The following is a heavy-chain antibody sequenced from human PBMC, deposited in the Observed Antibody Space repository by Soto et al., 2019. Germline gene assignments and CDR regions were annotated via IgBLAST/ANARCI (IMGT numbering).Heavy chain of an antibody. D-gene: IGHD2-2*01. V-gene: IGHV3-23*01. Sequence: GGSLRLSCAASGLTFSSYAMGWFRQAPGKGLEWVSSLSGSGRRTYYADSVKGRFTISRDNSNNTVFLQMNNLRAEDTAVYYCAKDKRCSGTSCYEVYYYMDVGGKGTTVTVS. J-gene: IGHJ6*03. CDR1: GLTFSSYA. CDR2: LSGSGRRT. CDR3: AKDKRCSGTSCYEVYYYMDV.